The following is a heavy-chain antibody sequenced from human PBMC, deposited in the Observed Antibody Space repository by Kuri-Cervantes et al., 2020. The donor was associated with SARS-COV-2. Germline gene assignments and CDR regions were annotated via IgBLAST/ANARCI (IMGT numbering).Heavy chain of an antibody. V-gene: IGHV4-34*01. CDR1: GGSISSYY. J-gene: IGHJ4*02. D-gene: IGHD3-10*01. CDR2: INHSGST. CDR3: ARGRPHRLLWFGDLCDY. Sequence: GSLRLSCTVSGGSISSYYWSWIRQPPGKGLEWIGGINHSGSTNYNPSLKSRVTISVDTSKNQFSLKLSSVTAADTAVYYCARGRPHRLLWFGDLCDYWGQGTLVTVSS.